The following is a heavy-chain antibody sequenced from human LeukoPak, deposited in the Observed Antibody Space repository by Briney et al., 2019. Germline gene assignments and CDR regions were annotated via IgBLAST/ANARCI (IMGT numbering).Heavy chain of an antibody. CDR3: ARGFASAAGRGFDY. V-gene: IGHV4-39*07. CDR2: IFYGGST. J-gene: IGHJ4*02. D-gene: IGHD6-13*01. CDR1: GGFISSSNYY. Sequence: SETLSLTCTVSGGFISSSNYYWGWIRQPPGKGLEWIGNIFYGGSTDYNPSLRSRVTISVDTSKDQFSLKLNSVTAADTAVYYCARGFASAAGRGFDYWGQGTLVTVSS.